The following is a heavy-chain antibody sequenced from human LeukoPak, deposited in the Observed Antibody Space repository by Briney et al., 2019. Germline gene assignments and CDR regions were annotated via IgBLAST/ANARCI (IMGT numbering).Heavy chain of an antibody. CDR2: ISGSDGST. CDR3: AKRTPKDFPHYGDYGEYKYYFDY. CDR1: GFTFSSYA. Sequence: GGSLRLSCAASGFTFSSYAMTWVRQAPGKGLEWVSTISGSDGSTYYADSVKGRFTISRDNSKNTLYLQMNSLRAEDTAVYYCAKRTPKDFPHYGDYGEYKYYFDYWGQGTLVTVSS. D-gene: IGHD4-17*01. J-gene: IGHJ4*02. V-gene: IGHV3-23*01.